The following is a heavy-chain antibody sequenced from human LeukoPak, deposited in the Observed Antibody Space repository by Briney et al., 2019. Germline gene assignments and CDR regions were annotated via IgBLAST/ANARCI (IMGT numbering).Heavy chain of an antibody. CDR2: ISSSSSYI. J-gene: IGHJ4*02. Sequence: TGGSLRLSCAASGFTFSSYSMNWVRQAPGKGLEWVSSISSSSSYIYYADSVKGRFTISRDNAKNSLYLQMNSLRAEDTAVYYCARVQHGDYYDSSGYYYDYWGQGTLVTVSS. D-gene: IGHD3-22*01. CDR3: ARVQHGDYYDSSGYYYDY. CDR1: GFTFSSYS. V-gene: IGHV3-21*01.